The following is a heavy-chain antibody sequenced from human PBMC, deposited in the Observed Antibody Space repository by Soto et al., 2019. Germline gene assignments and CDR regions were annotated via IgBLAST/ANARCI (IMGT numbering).Heavy chain of an antibody. J-gene: IGHJ3*02. Sequence: ASVKVSCKASGYTFTSYAMHWVRQAPGQRLEWMGWINAGNGNTKYSQKFQGRVTITRDTSASTAYMELSSLRSEDTAVYYCARDHAIVGATDAFDICGQVTMVTVSS. CDR1: GYTFTSYA. CDR3: ARDHAIVGATDAFDI. V-gene: IGHV1-3*01. CDR2: INAGNGNT. D-gene: IGHD1-26*01.